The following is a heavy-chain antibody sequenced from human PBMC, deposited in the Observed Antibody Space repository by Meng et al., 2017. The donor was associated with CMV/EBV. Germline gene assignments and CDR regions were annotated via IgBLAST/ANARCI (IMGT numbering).Heavy chain of an antibody. Sequence: SGFTFSSYSMKWVRQAPGKGLEWVSSISSSSSYIYYADSVKGRFTISRDNAKNSLYLQMNSLRAEDTAVYYCARLYCSSTSCPGDYWGQGTLVTVSS. CDR1: GFTFSSYS. D-gene: IGHD2-2*01. J-gene: IGHJ4*02. CDR3: ARLYCSSTSCPGDY. V-gene: IGHV3-21*01. CDR2: ISSSSSYI.